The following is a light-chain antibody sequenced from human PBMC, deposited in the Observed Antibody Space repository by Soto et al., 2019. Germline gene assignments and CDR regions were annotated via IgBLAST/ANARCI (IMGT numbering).Light chain of an antibody. Sequence: DIQMTQSPSSLSASVGDRVTITCRPSQSISSYLSWYQQKPGKAPKLLIYAASSLQSGVPSRFRGSGSGTEFTLTISSLQSEDFAVYYCQQYNNWPRTFGQGTKVDIK. CDR2: AAS. CDR3: QQYNNWPRT. J-gene: IGKJ1*01. CDR1: QSISSY. V-gene: IGKV1-39*01.